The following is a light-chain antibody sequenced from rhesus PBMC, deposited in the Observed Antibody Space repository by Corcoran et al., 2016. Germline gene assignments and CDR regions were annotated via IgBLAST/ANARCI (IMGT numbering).Light chain of an antibody. V-gene: IGKV1S5*01. CDR1: QTISSY. J-gene: IGKJ1*01. CDR3: QQHNSHPPT. Sequence: DIQMTQSPSSLSASVGDRVTITCRASQTISSYLAWYQQKPWKVTKLMIYAASSLESGVPSRFSGSGAGTEFTLTISSLQPEDFATYYCQQHNSHPPTFGQGTKVEIK. CDR2: AAS.